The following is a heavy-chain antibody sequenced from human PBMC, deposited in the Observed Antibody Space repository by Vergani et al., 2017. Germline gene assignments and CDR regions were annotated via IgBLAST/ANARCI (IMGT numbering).Heavy chain of an antibody. CDR3: ARVAPYSGSSGY. CDR2: IYYSGST. Sequence: QLQLQESGPGLVKPSETLSLTCTVSGGSISSSSYYWGWIRQTPGKGLEWSGSIYYSGSTYYNPSLKSRVTISVDTSKNQFSLKLSSVTAADTAVYYCARVAPYSGSSGYWGQGTLVTVSS. V-gene: IGHV4-39*07. J-gene: IGHJ4*02. CDR1: GGSISSSSYY. D-gene: IGHD6-25*01.